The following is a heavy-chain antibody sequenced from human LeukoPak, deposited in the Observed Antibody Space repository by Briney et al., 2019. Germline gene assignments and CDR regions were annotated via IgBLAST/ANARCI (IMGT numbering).Heavy chain of an antibody. D-gene: IGHD6-19*01. CDR2: ISSSSSYI. Sequence: PGGSLRLSCAASGFTFSSYSMNWVRQAPGKGLEWVSSISSSSSYIYYADSVKGRFTISRDHAKNSLYLQMNSLRAEDTAVYYCARGGIRIAVAGYFDYWGQGTLVTVSS. V-gene: IGHV3-21*01. CDR1: GFTFSSYS. CDR3: ARGGIRIAVAGYFDY. J-gene: IGHJ4*02.